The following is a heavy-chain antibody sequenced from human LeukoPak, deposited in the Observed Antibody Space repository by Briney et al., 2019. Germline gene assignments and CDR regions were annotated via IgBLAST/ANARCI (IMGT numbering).Heavy chain of an antibody. CDR3: AESITAGAFDI. CDR1: AYTFATYG. Sequence: ASVKVSCKASAYTFATYGIRWVRQAPGQGLEWMGWISTYNGNTNYAQKLQGRVTMTTDTSTSTAYMELRSLRSDDTAMYFCAESITAGAFDIWGQGTMVTVSS. D-gene: IGHD6-13*01. V-gene: IGHV1-18*01. J-gene: IGHJ3*02. CDR2: ISTYNGNT.